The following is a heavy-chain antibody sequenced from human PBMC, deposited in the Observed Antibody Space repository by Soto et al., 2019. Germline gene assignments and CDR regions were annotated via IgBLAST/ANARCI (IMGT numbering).Heavy chain of an antibody. CDR2: INPYSGGA. CDR1: GYTFTGYF. J-gene: IGHJ5*02. V-gene: IGHV1-2*02. CDR3: ARVIRGAYYNSPLDT. Sequence: PEASVKVSCKASGYTFTGYFMHWVRQAPGQGLEWMGWINPYSGGADYAQSFQGRVTMTRDTSISTVYMELSRLRFDDTAVYYCARVIRGAYYNSPLDTWGQGTVVTVSS. D-gene: IGHD3-10*01.